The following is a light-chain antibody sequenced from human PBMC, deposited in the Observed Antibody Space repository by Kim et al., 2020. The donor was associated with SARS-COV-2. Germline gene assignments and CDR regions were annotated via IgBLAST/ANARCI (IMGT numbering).Light chain of an antibody. V-gene: IGLV1-44*01. Sequence: GPWVPISCSGRSSNIGSNTVNWYQQLPGPAPKLLIYSDNQRPSGVPDRFSGPRSGTSASLAISGLQSGDEADYYCAAWDDSLNGYVFGTGTKVTVL. CDR2: SDN. J-gene: IGLJ1*01. CDR3: AAWDDSLNGYV. CDR1: SSNIGSNT.